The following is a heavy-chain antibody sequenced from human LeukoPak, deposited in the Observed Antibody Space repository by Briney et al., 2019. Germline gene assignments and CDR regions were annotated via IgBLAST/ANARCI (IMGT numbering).Heavy chain of an antibody. D-gene: IGHD3-22*01. CDR2: INPNSGGT. Sequence: ASVKVSCKASGYTFTGYYIHWVRQAPGQGLEWMGWINPNSGGTNYAQDFQGRVTVTRDTSISTAYMELSRLRSDDTAVYYCAREIVVAPLVWFDPWGQGTLVTVSS. J-gene: IGHJ5*02. CDR3: AREIVVAPLVWFDP. V-gene: IGHV1-2*02. CDR1: GYTFTGYY.